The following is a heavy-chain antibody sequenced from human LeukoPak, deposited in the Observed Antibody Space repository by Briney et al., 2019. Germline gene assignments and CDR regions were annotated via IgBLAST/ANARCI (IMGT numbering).Heavy chain of an antibody. CDR2: IYYSGST. CDR3: ASLRCGWGAFDI. Sequence: SETLSLTCTVSGGSISSYYWSWIRKPPGKGLEWIGYIYYSGSTNYNPSLKSRVTISVDTSKNQFSLKLSSVTAADTAVYYCASLRCGWGAFDIWGQGTMVTVSS. D-gene: IGHD6-19*01. V-gene: IGHV4-59*01. J-gene: IGHJ3*02. CDR1: GGSISSYY.